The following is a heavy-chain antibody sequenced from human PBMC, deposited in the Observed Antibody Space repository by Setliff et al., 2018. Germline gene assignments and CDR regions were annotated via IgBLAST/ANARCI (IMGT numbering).Heavy chain of an antibody. V-gene: IGHV5-51*01. J-gene: IGHJ3*01. CDR3: AASYSSSPRGAFDV. CDR2: ISPGDSDT. Sequence: ESLKISCKTSGFDFTNYWIGWVRQKPGKGLEWMGIISPGDSDTRDSPSFQGQVTISADKSTNTAYVQWRTLTASDTAMYYCAASYSSSPRGAFDVWGQGTMVTVSS. CDR1: GFDFTNYW. D-gene: IGHD3-22*01.